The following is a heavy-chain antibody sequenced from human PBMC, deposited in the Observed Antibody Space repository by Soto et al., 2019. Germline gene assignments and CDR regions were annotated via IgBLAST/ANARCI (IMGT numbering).Heavy chain of an antibody. CDR1: GFSVSDNY. CDR3: ARDPGISAFDI. D-gene: IGHD3-10*01. CDR2: IYSGRST. Sequence: EVQLVESGGGLVQPGGSLRLSCAASGFSVSDNYMNWVRQAPGKGLEWVSVIYSGRSTKSAESVRGRFTISRDNTKNTLYLQLNSLRAEDTAVYYCARDPGISAFDIWGQGTMVTVSS. J-gene: IGHJ3*02. V-gene: IGHV3-66*01.